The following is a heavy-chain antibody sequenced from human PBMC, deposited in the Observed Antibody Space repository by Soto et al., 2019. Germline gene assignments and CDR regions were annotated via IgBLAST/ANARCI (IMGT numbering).Heavy chain of an antibody. CDR1: GFPFSSYA. Sequence: LRLSCEGSGFPFSSYAIHWVRQTPGKGLEWVAVISYDGSITYYSDSVKGRFTISRDTPTNTVYLQLNGLRGDDTAVYYCARPPRDLWSGYSTYFDYWGQGTLVTVSS. V-gene: IGHV3-30-3*01. CDR3: ARPPRDLWSGYSTYFDY. J-gene: IGHJ4*02. D-gene: IGHD3-3*01. CDR2: ISYDGSIT.